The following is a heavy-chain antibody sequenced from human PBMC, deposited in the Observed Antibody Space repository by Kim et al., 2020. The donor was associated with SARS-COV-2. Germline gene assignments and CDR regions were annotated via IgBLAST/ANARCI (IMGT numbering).Heavy chain of an antibody. Sequence: GGSLRLSCAASGFTFSSYWMHWVRQAPGKGLVWVSRINSDGSSTSYADSVKGRFTISRDNAKNTLYLQMNSLRAEDTAVYYCARGISLFGDYVWGSYRHHSEPYAFDNW. J-gene: IGHJ3*02. CDR1: GFTFSSYW. D-gene: IGHD3-16*02. CDR3: ARGISLFGDYVWGSYRHHSEPYAFDN. V-gene: IGHV3-74*01. CDR2: INSDGSST.